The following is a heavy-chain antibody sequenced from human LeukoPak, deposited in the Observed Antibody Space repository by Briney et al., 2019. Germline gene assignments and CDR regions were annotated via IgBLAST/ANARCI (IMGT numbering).Heavy chain of an antibody. CDR1: GVSISSSGYY. V-gene: IGHV4-39*01. CDR3: ARKYSGGGDCYSNY. D-gene: IGHD2-21*01. Sequence: SETLSLTCTVSGVSISSSGYYWGCIRQPPGKGLDLIVSIYYGGSTYYNPSLKSRVTISVDTSKNQFSLKLSSVTAADTAMYYCARKYSGGGDCYSNYWGQGTLVTVSS. CDR2: IYYGGST. J-gene: IGHJ4*02.